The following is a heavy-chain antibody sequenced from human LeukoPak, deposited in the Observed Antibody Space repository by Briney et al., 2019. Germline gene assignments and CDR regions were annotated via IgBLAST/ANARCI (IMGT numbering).Heavy chain of an antibody. CDR3: ARDQDEGFDY. CDR2: INPNSGDT. J-gene: IGHJ4*02. Sequence: ASVKVSCKASGYTFTSYDINWVRQATGQGLEWMGWINPNSGDTNYAQKFQGRVTMTRDTSISTAYMELSRLRSDDTAVYYCARDQDEGFDYWGQGTLVTVSS. V-gene: IGHV1-2*02. CDR1: GYTFTSYD.